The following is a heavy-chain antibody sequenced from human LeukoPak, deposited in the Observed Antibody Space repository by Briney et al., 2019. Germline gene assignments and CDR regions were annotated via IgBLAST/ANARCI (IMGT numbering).Heavy chain of an antibody. Sequence: GESLKISCKGSGYSFATYWIGWVRQLPGKCLEWMGIIYPDDSDTRCSPSFQGQVTISADKSISTAYLQWSSLKASDTAMYYCARLTTVTQNFDYWGQGTLVTVSS. J-gene: IGHJ4*02. V-gene: IGHV5-51*01. CDR2: IYPDDSDT. D-gene: IGHD4-17*01. CDR3: ARLTTVTQNFDY. CDR1: GYSFATYW.